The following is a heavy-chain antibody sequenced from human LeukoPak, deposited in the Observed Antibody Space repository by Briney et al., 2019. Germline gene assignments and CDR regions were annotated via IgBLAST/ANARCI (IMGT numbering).Heavy chain of an antibody. Sequence: GGSLRLSCAASGFTFDDYTMHWVHHAPGKGLEWVSLISWDGGSTYYADSVKGRFTISRDNSKNSLYLQMNSLRTEDTALYYCAKDMGDYDFWSGYSAGDAFDIWGQGTMVTVSS. CDR2: ISWDGGST. CDR3: AKDMGDYDFWSGYSAGDAFDI. J-gene: IGHJ3*02. CDR1: GFTFDDYT. V-gene: IGHV3-43*01. D-gene: IGHD3-3*01.